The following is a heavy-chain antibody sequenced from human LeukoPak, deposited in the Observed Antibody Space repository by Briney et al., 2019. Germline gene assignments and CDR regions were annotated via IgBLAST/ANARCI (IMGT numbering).Heavy chain of an antibody. CDR2: INHSGST. CDR3: ARVRGITMVRGVTGWFDP. D-gene: IGHD3-10*01. J-gene: IGHJ5*02. V-gene: IGHV4-34*01. Sequence: SETLSLTCTASGGSISSYYWSWIRQPPGKGLEWIGEINHSGSTNYNPSLKSRVTISVDTSKNQFSLKLSSVTAADTAVYYCARVRGITMVRGVTGWFDPWGQGTLVTVSS. CDR1: GGSISSYY.